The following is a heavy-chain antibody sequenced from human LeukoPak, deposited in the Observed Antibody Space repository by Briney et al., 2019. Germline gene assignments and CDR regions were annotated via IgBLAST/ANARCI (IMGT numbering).Heavy chain of an antibody. Sequence: GGSLRLSCAASGFTFSSYGLTWVRQAPGKGLEWVSAISGSGSSTYYADSVKGRFTISRDNSKNTLYLQMNSLRAEDTAVYYCAKDGSYASPDAFDIWGQGTMVTVSS. D-gene: IGHD3-16*01. CDR2: ISGSGSST. CDR1: GFTFSSYG. J-gene: IGHJ3*02. CDR3: AKDGSYASPDAFDI. V-gene: IGHV3-23*01.